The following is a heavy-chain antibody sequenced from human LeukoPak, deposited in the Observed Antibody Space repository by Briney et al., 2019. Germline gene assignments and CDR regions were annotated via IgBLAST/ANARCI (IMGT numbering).Heavy chain of an antibody. D-gene: IGHD1-26*01. CDR2: ISSSGSTI. Sequence: GGSLRLSCAASGFTFSSYEISWVRQAPGKGLEWVSYISSSGSTIYYADSVKGRFPISRDNANNSLYLQMNSLRAEDTAVYYCARATLSGSYLDYFDYWGQGTLVTVSS. J-gene: IGHJ4*02. CDR3: ARATLSGSYLDYFDY. V-gene: IGHV3-48*03. CDR1: GFTFSSYE.